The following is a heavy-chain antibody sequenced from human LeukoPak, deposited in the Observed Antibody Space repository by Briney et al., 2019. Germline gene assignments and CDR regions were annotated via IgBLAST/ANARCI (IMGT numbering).Heavy chain of an antibody. CDR3: ALRYTTSWYFDD. CDR1: GFTLSNYA. Sequence: PGGSLRLSCAASGFTLSNYAMTWVRQAPGKGLEWVSAITVSGDSTYYAGSVRGRFTISRDNSKNTLYLQMNSLRAEDTAVYYCALRYTTSWYFDDWGQGTLVTVSS. J-gene: IGHJ4*02. D-gene: IGHD6-13*01. V-gene: IGHV3-23*01. CDR2: ITVSGDST.